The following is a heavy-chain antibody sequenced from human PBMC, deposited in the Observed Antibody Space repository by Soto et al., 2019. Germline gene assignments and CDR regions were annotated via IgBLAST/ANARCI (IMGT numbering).Heavy chain of an antibody. D-gene: IGHD3-10*01. CDR3: AKVAGSGSYQYYFDY. CDR2: IYYSGST. Sequence: SETLSLTCTVSGGSISSGGYYWSWIRQHPGKGLEWIGYIYYSGSTYYNPSLKSRVTISVDTSKNQFSLKLSSVTAADTAVYYCAKVAGSGSYQYYFDYWGQGTLVTVSS. J-gene: IGHJ4*02. V-gene: IGHV4-31*03. CDR1: GGSISSGGYY.